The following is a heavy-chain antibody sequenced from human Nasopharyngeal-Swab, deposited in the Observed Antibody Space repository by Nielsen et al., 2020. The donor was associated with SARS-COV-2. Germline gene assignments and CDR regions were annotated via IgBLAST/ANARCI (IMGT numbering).Heavy chain of an antibody. Sequence: WIRQPPGKGLEWIGSIYYSGSTYYNPALKSRVTISVDTSKNQFSLKLSSVTAADTAVYYCARYRGGFYSSNWYLDYWGQGTLVTVSS. CDR3: ARYRGGFYSSNWYLDY. D-gene: IGHD6-13*01. J-gene: IGHJ4*02. V-gene: IGHV4-39*01. CDR2: IYYSGST.